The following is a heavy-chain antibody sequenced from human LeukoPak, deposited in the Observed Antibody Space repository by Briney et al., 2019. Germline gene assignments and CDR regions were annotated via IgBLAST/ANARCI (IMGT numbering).Heavy chain of an antibody. CDR1: GGTSSSYA. Sequence: VASVKVSCKASGGTSSSYAISWVRQAPGQGLEWMGGIIPIFGTANYAQKFQGRVTITADESTSTAYMELSSLRSEDTAVYYRASRALGYSSGWYHYWGQGTLVTVSS. CDR2: IIPIFGTA. V-gene: IGHV1-69*01. J-gene: IGHJ4*02. CDR3: ASRALGYSSGWYHY. D-gene: IGHD6-19*01.